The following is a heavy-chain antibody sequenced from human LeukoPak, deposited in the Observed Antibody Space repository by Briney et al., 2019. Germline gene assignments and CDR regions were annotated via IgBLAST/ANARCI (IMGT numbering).Heavy chain of an antibody. CDR2: IYYSGST. CDR1: GGSISSSSYY. V-gene: IGHV4-39*07. D-gene: IGHD6-19*01. Sequence: SETLSLTCTVSGGSISSSSYYWGWIRQPPGKGLEWIGSIYYSGSTYYNPSLKSRVTISVDTSKNQFSLKLSSVTAADTAVYYCARVAVAVPYYYMDVWGKGTTVTVSS. CDR3: ARVAVAVPYYYMDV. J-gene: IGHJ6*03.